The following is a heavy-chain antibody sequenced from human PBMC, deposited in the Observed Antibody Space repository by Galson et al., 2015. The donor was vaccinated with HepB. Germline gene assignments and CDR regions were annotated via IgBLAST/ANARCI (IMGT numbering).Heavy chain of an antibody. CDR2: IIPILGIA. CDR3: ARNTEAYCGGDCYSFQH. D-gene: IGHD2-21*02. J-gene: IGHJ1*01. V-gene: IGHV1-69*04. CDR1: GGTFSSYA. Sequence: SVKVSCKASGGTFSSYAISWVRQAPGQGLEWMGRIIPILGIANHAQKFQGRVTITADKSTSTAHMELSSLRSEDTAVYYCARNTEAYCGGDCYSFQHWGQGTLVTVSS.